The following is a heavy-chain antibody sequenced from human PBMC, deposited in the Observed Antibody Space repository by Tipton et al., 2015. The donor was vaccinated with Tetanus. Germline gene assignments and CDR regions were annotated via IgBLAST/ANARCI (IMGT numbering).Heavy chain of an antibody. CDR1: GYTFTGYY. J-gene: IGHJ4*02. CDR2: IDPNSAGS. D-gene: IGHD3-22*01. V-gene: IGHV1-2*02. CDR3: ARHGLQRYSYDSSGYYPTNY. Sequence: QLVQSGAEVKKPGASAKGSCKASGYTFTGYYMHWVRHAPGQGLEWMGWIDPNSAGSNYAQKFQGRGTMTRVTSISTAYMELSRLRSDDTAVYYCARHGLQRYSYDSSGYYPTNYWGQGTLVTVSS.